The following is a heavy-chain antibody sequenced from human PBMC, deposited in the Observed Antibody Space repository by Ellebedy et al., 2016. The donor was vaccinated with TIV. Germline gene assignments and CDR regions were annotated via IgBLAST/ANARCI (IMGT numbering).Heavy chain of an antibody. D-gene: IGHD2-2*01. J-gene: IGHJ4*02. CDR2: TFYRSKWNN. CDR1: GDSVSSNSVA. V-gene: IGHV6-1*01. Sequence: SQTLSLTCAISGDSVSSNSVAWSWIRQSPSGGLEWLGRTFYRSKWNNDYAVSVKSRITISPDTSKNQFSLQLNSVTPEDTAVYYCARDRATSPRDFDHWGQGTLVTVSS. CDR3: ARDRATSPRDFDH.